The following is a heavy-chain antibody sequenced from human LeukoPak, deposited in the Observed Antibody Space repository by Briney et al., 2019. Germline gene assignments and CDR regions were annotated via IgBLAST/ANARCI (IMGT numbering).Heavy chain of an antibody. J-gene: IGHJ5*02. CDR3: ARVERRYYDSSGSFGP. V-gene: IGHV3-21*01. CDR1: GFTFSSYS. Sequence: GGSLRLSCAASGFTFSSYSMNWVRPAPGEGLEWVSSISSSSSYIYYAESVKGRFSISRDNAKNSLYLQMNSLRAEDTAVYYCARVERRYYDSSGSFGPWGQGTLVTVSS. CDR2: ISSSSSYI. D-gene: IGHD3-22*01.